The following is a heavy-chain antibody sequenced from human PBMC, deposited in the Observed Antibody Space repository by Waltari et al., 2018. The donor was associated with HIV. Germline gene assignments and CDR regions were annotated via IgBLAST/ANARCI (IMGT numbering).Heavy chain of an antibody. CDR2: IYHSGST. V-gene: IGHV4-38-2*01. J-gene: IGHJ4*02. CDR1: GYSISSGYY. D-gene: IGHD2-15*01. CDR3: AKQIQCSGGSCHDAYFDY. Sequence: QVQLQESGPGLVKPSETLSLTCAVSGYSISSGYYWGWIRQPPGKGLEGIGSIYHSGSTHSHPALKRRVTISVDTSKNQFSLKLSSVTAADTAVYYWAKQIQCSGGSCHDAYFDYWGQGTLVTVSS.